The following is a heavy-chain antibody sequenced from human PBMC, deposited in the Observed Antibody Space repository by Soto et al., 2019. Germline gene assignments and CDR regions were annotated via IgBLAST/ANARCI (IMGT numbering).Heavy chain of an antibody. CDR3: VRLIGNSWLDS. J-gene: IGHJ5*01. CDR1: GDSVSGNNVT. CDR2: TYYRSKWYS. D-gene: IGHD2-8*01. V-gene: IGHV6-1*01. Sequence: QVQLQQSGPGLVKPSQTLSLTCAISGDSVSGNNVTWNWIRQSPSRGLEWLGRTYYRSKWYSDYAVSVKSRVTINPDTSKNQFSLQLNSVTPEDTAVYYCVRLIGNSWLDSWGQGTLVTVSS.